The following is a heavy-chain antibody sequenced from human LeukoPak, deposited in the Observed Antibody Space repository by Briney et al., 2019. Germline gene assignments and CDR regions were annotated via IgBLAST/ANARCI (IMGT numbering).Heavy chain of an antibody. CDR1: GLTFSSYA. J-gene: IGHJ4*02. Sequence: GGSLRLSCAASGLTFSSYAMSWVRQAPGKGLDWVSGISGNGGGTYYADSVKGRFTISRDNSKNTLYLQMNSLRVGDTAVYYCASGGDYGDYSNWGQGTLVTVSS. V-gene: IGHV3-23*01. CDR2: ISGNGGGT. CDR3: ASGGDYGDYSN. D-gene: IGHD4-17*01.